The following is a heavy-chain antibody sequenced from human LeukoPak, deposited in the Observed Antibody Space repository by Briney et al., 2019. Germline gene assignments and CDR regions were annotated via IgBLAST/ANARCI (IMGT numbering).Heavy chain of an antibody. CDR3: ARHSTHYDILTGYSPPYYFDY. Sequence: PSETLSLTCAVYGGSFSGYYWSWIRQPPGKGLEWIGEINHSGSTNYNPSLKSRVTISVDTSKNQFSLKLSSVTAADTAVYYCARHSTHYDILTGYSPPYYFDYWGQGTLVTVSS. V-gene: IGHV4-34*01. CDR2: INHSGST. D-gene: IGHD3-9*01. CDR1: GGSFSGYY. J-gene: IGHJ4*02.